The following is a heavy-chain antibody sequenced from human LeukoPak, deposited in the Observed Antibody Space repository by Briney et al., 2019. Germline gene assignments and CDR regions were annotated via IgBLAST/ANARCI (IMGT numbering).Heavy chain of an antibody. CDR1: GFTVSSNY. D-gene: IGHD3-22*01. CDR3: AATYYYDSSGYYYYYGMDV. J-gene: IGHJ6*02. Sequence: GGSLRLSCAASGFTVSSNYMSWVRQAPGKGLERVSAISGSGGSTYYADSVKGRFTISRDNSKNTLYLQMNSLRAEDTAVYYCAATYYYDSSGYYYYYGMDVWGQGTTVTVSS. CDR2: ISGSGGST. V-gene: IGHV3-23*01.